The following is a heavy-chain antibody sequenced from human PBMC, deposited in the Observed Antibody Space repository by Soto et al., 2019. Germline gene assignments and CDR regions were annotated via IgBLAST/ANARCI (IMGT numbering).Heavy chain of an antibody. Sequence: SETLSLTCAVYGGSFSGYYWSWIRQPPGKGLEWIGEINHSGSTNYNPSLKSRVTISVDTSKNQFSLKLSSVTAADTAVYYCASKGTVWGGSDYWGHGTLVTVSS. CDR2: INHSGST. CDR3: ASKGTVWGGSDY. CDR1: GGSFSGYY. V-gene: IGHV4-34*01. J-gene: IGHJ4*01. D-gene: IGHD3-16*01.